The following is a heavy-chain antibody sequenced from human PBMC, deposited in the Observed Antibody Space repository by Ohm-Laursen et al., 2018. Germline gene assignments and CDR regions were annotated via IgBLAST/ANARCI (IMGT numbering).Heavy chain of an antibody. D-gene: IGHD3-22*01. V-gene: IGHV1-8*01. J-gene: IGHJ4*02. CDR1: GYTFTSYD. CDR3: ARRLYYDSGGFDY. CDR2: MNPNSGNT. Sequence: ASVKVSCKASGYTFTSYDINWVRQATGQGLEWMGWMNPNSGNTGYAQKFQGRVTMTSDTSISTAYMELSRLRSDDTAVYYCARRLYYDSGGFDYWGQGTLVTVSS.